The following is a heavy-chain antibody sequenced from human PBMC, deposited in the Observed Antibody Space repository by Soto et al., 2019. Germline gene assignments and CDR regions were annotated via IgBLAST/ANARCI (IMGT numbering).Heavy chain of an antibody. CDR3: AHRVLRTVFGLVTTTAIYFDF. CDR1: GFSLTTSGVG. Sequence: QITLNESGPTVVRPTEPLTLICRFSGFSLTTSGVGVGWIRQSPGKAPEWLALIYWDDDKRYSASLKSRLTITKDTSKNQVVLTVSDLDPTDTATYYCAHRVLRTVFGLVTTTAIYFDFWGQGTPVAVSS. J-gene: IGHJ4*02. D-gene: IGHD3-3*01. V-gene: IGHV2-5*02. CDR2: IYWDDDK.